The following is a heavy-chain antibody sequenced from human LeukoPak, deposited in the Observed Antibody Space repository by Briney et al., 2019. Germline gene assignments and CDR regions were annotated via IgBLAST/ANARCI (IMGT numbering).Heavy chain of an antibody. CDR3: ARDIVVVPAAIPSWHYYYGMDV. D-gene: IGHD2-2*01. Sequence: GGSLRLSCAASGFTFSSYAMHWVRQAPGKGLEWVAVISYDGSNKYYADSMKGRFTISRDNSKNTLYLQMNSLGAEDTAVYYCARDIVVVPAAIPSWHYYYGMDVWGQGTTVTVSS. V-gene: IGHV3-30-3*01. CDR1: GFTFSSYA. J-gene: IGHJ6*02. CDR2: ISYDGSNK.